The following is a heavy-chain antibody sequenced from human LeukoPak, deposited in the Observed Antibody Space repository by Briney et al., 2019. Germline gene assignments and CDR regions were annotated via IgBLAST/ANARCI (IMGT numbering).Heavy chain of an antibody. CDR2: ITRSSYYI. CDR1: GFTFSSYS. V-gene: IGHV3-21*01. D-gene: IGHD3-10*01. Sequence: PGGSLRLSCAASGFTFSSYSMNWVRQAPGKGLEWVSSITRSSYYIYYADSVKGRFTISRDNAKNSLYLQMNSLRAEDTAVYYCARALLRFGESGDNWFDPWGQGTLVTVSS. CDR3: ARALLRFGESGDNWFDP. J-gene: IGHJ5*02.